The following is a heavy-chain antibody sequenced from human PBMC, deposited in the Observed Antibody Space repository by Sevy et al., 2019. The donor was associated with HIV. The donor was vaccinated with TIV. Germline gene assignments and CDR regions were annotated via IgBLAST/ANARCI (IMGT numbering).Heavy chain of an antibody. Sequence: GALRLSCGASGFTLWKYSMRWVRQPSGEGLEWGPTLSFGCGEINYADSVKGRFTISRDNSKSSVYLQMNNLRPEDTAVYYCAREGCTKPHDYWGQGTLVTVSS. CDR1: GFTLWKYS. V-gene: IGHV3-23*01. CDR3: AREGCTKPHDY. D-gene: IGHD2-8*01. CDR2: LSFGCGEI. J-gene: IGHJ4*02.